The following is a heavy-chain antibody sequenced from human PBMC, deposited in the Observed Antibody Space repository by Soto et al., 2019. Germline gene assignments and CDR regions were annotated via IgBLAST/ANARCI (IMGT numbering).Heavy chain of an antibody. CDR1: GYTFTSYD. D-gene: IGHD5-18*01. J-gene: IGHJ4*02. CDR3: ARGQGIQRWLPGY. V-gene: IGHV1-8*01. Sequence: QVQLVQAGAEVKKPGASVKVSCKASGYTFTSYDLNWVRQATGQGLEWMGWMNPDSGNTGYAQKLQGRVTMTRNTSISTAYMELSSLRSEDTAVYYCARGQGIQRWLPGYWGQGTLVPVSS. CDR2: MNPDSGNT.